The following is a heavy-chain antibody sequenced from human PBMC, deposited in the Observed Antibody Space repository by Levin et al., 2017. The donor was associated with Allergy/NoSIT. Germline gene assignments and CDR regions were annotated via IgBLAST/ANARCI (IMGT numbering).Heavy chain of an antibody. D-gene: IGHD1-7*01. V-gene: IGHV4-39*07. CDR1: GGSISGSSHY. J-gene: IGHJ4*02. CDR3: ARGADWNYGIPPNFDY. CDR2: IYYSGRT. Sequence: PSETLSLTCTVSGGSISGSSHYWGWIRQPPGKGLEWIGSIYYSGRTYYNPSLESRVSISVDTSKNQVSLRLSSVTAADPAVYYCARGADWNYGIPPNFDYWGQGTLVTVSS.